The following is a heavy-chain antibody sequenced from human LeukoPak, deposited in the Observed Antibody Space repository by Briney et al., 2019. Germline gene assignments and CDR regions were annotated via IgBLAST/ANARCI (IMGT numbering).Heavy chain of an antibody. Sequence: SQTLSLTCAISGDSVSSNSAAWNWIRQSPSRGLEWLGRTYYRSKWYNDYAVPVKSRITINPDTSKNQFSLQLNSVTPEDTAVYYCARGPHIVDYYYYGMDVWGKGTTVTVSS. V-gene: IGHV6-1*01. J-gene: IGHJ6*04. CDR3: ARGPHIVDYYYYGMDV. CDR2: TYYRSKWYN. CDR1: GDSVSSNSAA. D-gene: IGHD3-16*02.